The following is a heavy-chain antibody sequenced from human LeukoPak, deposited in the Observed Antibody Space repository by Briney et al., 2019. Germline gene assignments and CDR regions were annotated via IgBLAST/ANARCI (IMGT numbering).Heavy chain of an antibody. CDR1: GFTFSSYG. V-gene: IGHV3-33*01. J-gene: IGHJ4*02. CDR3: ARDGPIAVAGIYFDY. Sequence: GGSLRLFCAASGFTFSSYGMHWVRQAPGKGLEWVAVIWYDGSNKYYADSVKGRFTISRDNSKNTLYLQMNSLRAEDTAVYYCARDGPIAVAGIYFDYWGQGTLVTVSS. D-gene: IGHD6-19*01. CDR2: IWYDGSNK.